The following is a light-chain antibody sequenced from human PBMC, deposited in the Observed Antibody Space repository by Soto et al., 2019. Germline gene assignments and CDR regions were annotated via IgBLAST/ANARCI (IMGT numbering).Light chain of an antibody. CDR2: DVA. CDR1: SSDFGGYNY. Sequence: SALIQPDTVSGSPGHSITNSCTGTSSDFGGYNYVSWYQQHPGKAPKLMIYDVANRPSGVSNRFSGSKSGNTASLTISGLQADDEADYDCSSYTSSSTLYVLGTGTKVT. J-gene: IGLJ1*01. V-gene: IGLV2-14*01. CDR3: SSYTSSSTLYV.